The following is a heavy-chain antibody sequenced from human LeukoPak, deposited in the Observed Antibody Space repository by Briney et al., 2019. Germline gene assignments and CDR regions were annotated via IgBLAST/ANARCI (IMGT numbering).Heavy chain of an antibody. D-gene: IGHD4-11*01. J-gene: IGHJ4*02. CDR1: GFTFSIYG. V-gene: IGHV3-33*06. CDR2: IWYDGSNE. CDR3: AKDSGSYSNYETN. Sequence: GGSLRLSCAASGFTFSIYGMHWVRQAPGKGLEWVAVIWYDGSNEYYADSVKGRFTISRDNSKNTLYLHMNSLRAEDTAVYYCAKDSGSYSNYETNWGQGTLVTVSS.